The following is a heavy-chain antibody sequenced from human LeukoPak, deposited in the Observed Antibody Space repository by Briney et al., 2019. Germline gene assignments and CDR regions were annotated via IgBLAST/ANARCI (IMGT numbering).Heavy chain of an antibody. Sequence: GGSLRLSCAASGFTFDDYAMHWVRQAPGKGLEWVSGISWNSGSIGYADSVKGRFTISRDNAKNSLYLQMNSLRAEDTAVYYCARDLKMGIAAAGKDYWGQGTLVTVSS. J-gene: IGHJ4*02. CDR2: ISWNSGSI. D-gene: IGHD6-13*01. CDR1: GFTFDDYA. V-gene: IGHV3-9*01. CDR3: ARDLKMGIAAAGKDY.